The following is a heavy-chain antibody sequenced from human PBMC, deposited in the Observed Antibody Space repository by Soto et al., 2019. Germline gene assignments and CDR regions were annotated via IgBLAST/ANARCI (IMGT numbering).Heavy chain of an antibody. J-gene: IGHJ5*02. CDR2: INSDGTTT. Sequence: GGSLRLSCAASGITLSSYWMSWVRQAPGKGLVWVSRINSDGTTTMYADSVRGRFTISRDNADNTLYLQMNSLRADDTAVYYCAVECINAVCYRRAWGQGTQVTVSS. V-gene: IGHV3-74*03. CDR3: AVECINAVCYRRA. CDR1: GITLSSYW. D-gene: IGHD2-8*01.